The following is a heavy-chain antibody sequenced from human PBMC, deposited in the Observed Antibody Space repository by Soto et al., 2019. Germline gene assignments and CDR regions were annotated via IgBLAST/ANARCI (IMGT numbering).Heavy chain of an antibody. CDR3: ARETIFGVVIDY. D-gene: IGHD3-3*01. V-gene: IGHV4-61*08. CDR2: VYYSGST. CDR1: GGSVSSGDYY. Sequence: PSETLSLTCTVSGGSVSSGDYYWSWIRQPPGKRLEWTGYVYYSGSTNYNPSLKGRVTISVDTSKNQFSLKLNSVTAADTAVYYCARETIFGVVIDYWGQGTLVTVSS. J-gene: IGHJ4*02.